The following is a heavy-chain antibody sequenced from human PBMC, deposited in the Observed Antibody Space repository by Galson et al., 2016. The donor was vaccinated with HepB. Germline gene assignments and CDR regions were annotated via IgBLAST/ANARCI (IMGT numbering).Heavy chain of an antibody. J-gene: IGHJ4*02. V-gene: IGHV1-18*01. CDR1: GYTFTSYG. D-gene: IGHD3-22*01. CDR2: ISAYNGNT. Sequence: SVKVSCKVSGYTFTSYGISWVRQAPGQGLEWMGWISAYNGNTNYAQKLQGRVTMTTDTSTSTAYMELRSLRSDDTAVYYCASRDDYDNSGYYYVWGQGTLVTVSS. CDR3: ASRDDYDNSGYYYV.